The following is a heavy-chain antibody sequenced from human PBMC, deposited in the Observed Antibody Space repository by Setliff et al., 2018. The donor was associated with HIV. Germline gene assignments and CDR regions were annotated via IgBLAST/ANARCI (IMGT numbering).Heavy chain of an antibody. D-gene: IGHD2-21*01. V-gene: IGHV3-7*01. Sequence: GGSLRPSCAASGFMMGVAWMSWVRQTPGKGLEWVASVTPDGGDKYYANSMRGRFTISRDNGKNAVYLQMNSLTAEDTALYYCVRDLARVIAHWGQGTLVTVSS. CDR2: VTPDGGDK. J-gene: IGHJ4*02. CDR1: GFMMGVAW. CDR3: VRDLARVIAH.